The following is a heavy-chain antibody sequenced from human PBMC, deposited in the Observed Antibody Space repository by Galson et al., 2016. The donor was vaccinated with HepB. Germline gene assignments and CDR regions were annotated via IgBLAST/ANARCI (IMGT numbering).Heavy chain of an antibody. Sequence: SLRLSCAASGFTFSSYAMSWVRQAPGKGLEWVSAISGSGDNTYYADSVKGRFTISRDNSKNTLYLQMNSLRAEDAAVYYCTFESTQSSMAGNYWGQGTLVTVSS. CDR2: ISGSGDNT. CDR3: TFESTQSSMAGNY. V-gene: IGHV3-23*01. D-gene: IGHD6-19*01. J-gene: IGHJ4*02. CDR1: GFTFSSYA.